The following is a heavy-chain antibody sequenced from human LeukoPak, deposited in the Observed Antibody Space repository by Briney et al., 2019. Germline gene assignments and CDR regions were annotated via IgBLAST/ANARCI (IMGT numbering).Heavy chain of an antibody. CDR2: INPGGITT. V-gene: IGHV3-23*01. CDR3: AKDRAGTPWAD. Sequence: GGSLRLSCAASGFTFTTYSMTWVRQAPGKGLEWVSTINPGGITTYYADSVEGRFTISRDNSKNTVSLQMDSLRADDTAVYYCAKDRAGTPWADWGQGTLVTVSS. J-gene: IGHJ4*02. D-gene: IGHD1-1*01. CDR1: GFTFTTYS.